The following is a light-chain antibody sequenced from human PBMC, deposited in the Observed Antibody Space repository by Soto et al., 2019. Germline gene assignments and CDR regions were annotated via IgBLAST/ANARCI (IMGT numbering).Light chain of an antibody. V-gene: IGLV2-23*01. CDR3: CSYAGIRTP. CDR2: EGS. Sequence: QSVLTQPASVSGSPGQSITISCTGTSSDVGSYNLVSWYQQNPGKAPKLMIYEGSKRPSGVSNRFSGSKSGNTASLTISGLQAEDEADYYCCSYAGIRTPFGGGTKLT. CDR1: SSDVGSYNL. J-gene: IGLJ3*02.